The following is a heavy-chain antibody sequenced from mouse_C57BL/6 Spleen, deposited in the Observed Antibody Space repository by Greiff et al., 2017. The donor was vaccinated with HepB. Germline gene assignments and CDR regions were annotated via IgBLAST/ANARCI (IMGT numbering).Heavy chain of an antibody. J-gene: IGHJ3*01. CDR1: GYAFSSSW. D-gene: IGHD1-1*01. CDR3: ASSGPYYGSSSAWFAY. Sequence: ESGPELVKPGASVKISCKASGYAFSSSWMNWVKQRPGKGLEWIGRIYPGDGDTNYNGKFKGKATLTADKSSSTAYMQLSSLTSEDSAVYFCASSGPYYGSSSAWFAYWGQGTLVTVSA. CDR2: IYPGDGDT. V-gene: IGHV1-82*01.